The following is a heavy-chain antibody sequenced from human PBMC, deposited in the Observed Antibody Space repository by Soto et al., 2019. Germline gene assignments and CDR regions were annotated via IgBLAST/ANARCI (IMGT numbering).Heavy chain of an antibody. CDR2: MSYDGSNK. CDR1: GFTFSSYG. Sequence: QVQLVESGGGVVQPGRSLRLSCAASGFTFSSYGMHWVRQAPGKGLEWVAVMSYDGSNKYYADSVKGRFTISRDNSKNTLYLQMNSLRAEDTAEYYCAKDPGYSYGYSLDYWGQGTLVTVSS. J-gene: IGHJ4*02. V-gene: IGHV3-30*18. CDR3: AKDPGYSYGYSLDY. D-gene: IGHD5-18*01.